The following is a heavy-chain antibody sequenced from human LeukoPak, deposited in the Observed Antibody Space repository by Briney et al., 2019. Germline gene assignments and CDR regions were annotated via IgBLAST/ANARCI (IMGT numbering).Heavy chain of an antibody. V-gene: IGHV4-39*01. Sequence: PSGTLSLTCTVSGGSISGSTSYWGWLRQPPGKGLEWVGSIYYSGSTNYNPSLESRITISVDTSKNQFSLKLTSVTAADTALYYCASPITYTSSWPLGYWGQGTLVTVSA. CDR3: ASPITYTSSWPLGY. J-gene: IGHJ4*02. D-gene: IGHD6-13*01. CDR1: GGSISGSTSY. CDR2: IYYSGST.